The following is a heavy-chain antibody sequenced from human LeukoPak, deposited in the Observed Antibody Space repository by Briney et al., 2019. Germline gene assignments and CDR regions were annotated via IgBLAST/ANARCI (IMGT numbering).Heavy chain of an antibody. V-gene: IGHV1-46*01. CDR1: GYTFTSYY. CDR3: ATVGQESGLDSSGYNLDY. J-gene: IGHJ4*02. D-gene: IGHD3-22*01. CDR2: INPSGGST. Sequence: GAPVKVSCKASGYTFTSYYMHWVRQAPGQGLEWMGIINPSGGSTSYAQKFQGRVTMTEDTSTDTAYMELSSLRSEDTAVYYCATVGQESGLDSSGYNLDYWGQGTLVTVSS.